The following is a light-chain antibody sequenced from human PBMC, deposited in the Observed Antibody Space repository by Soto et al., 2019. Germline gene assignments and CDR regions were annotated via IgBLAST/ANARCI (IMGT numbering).Light chain of an antibody. Sequence: EIVLTQSPATLSLSPGERATLSCRASQSVSSYFAWYQQKPGQAPRLLIYGASNRATGIPDRFSGSGSGTDFTLTISSLEPEDFAVYYCQQRSNWPLTFGGGTRVEIK. V-gene: IGKV3-11*01. CDR1: QSVSSY. CDR3: QQRSNWPLT. J-gene: IGKJ4*01. CDR2: GAS.